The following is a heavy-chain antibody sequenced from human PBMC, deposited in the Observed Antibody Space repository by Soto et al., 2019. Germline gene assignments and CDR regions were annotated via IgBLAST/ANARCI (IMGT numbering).Heavy chain of an antibody. J-gene: IGHJ6*03. Sequence: QVQLVQSGAEVKKPGSSVKVSCKASGGTFSSYAINWVRQAPGQGLEWMGRIVPMFGIPNFAPKFQGRVTMTAERSTTTAYMVLSSLRSEDTAVYYCAGGAYTSSSGGYYYSYMDVWGKGTTVTVSS. D-gene: IGHD6-6*01. CDR1: GGTFSSYA. CDR2: IVPMFGIP. V-gene: IGHV1-69*02. CDR3: AGGAYTSSSGGYYYSYMDV.